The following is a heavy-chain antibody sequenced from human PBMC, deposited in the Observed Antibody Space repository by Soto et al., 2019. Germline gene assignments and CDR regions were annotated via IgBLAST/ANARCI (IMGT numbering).Heavy chain of an antibody. CDR3: ATAVVVGAWFES. CDR2: ISGSGDRI. J-gene: IGHJ5*01. V-gene: IGHV3-23*01. Sequence: EVQVLESGGGLVQPGGSLRLSCAASGFTFSSHAMTWVRQAPGKGLEWVSGISGSGDRIYNADAVKGRFTISRDKCKVTPYLQRKTLRPADTAVYYCATAVVVGAWFESWGQGTLVTVSS. CDR1: GFTFSSHA. D-gene: IGHD2-15*01.